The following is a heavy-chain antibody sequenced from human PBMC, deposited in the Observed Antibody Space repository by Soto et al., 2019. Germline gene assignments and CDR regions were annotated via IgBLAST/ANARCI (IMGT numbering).Heavy chain of an antibody. CDR1: GGTFSSYA. D-gene: IGHD3-10*01. Sequence: QVQLVQSGAEVKKPGSSVKVSCKASGGTFSSYAISWVRQAPGQGLEWMGGIIPIFGTANYAQKFQGRVKVTADEPTSTAYMELRSLRSEDTAVYYCASGGQGRTPSQSYFAYWGQGTLVTVSS. CDR2: IIPIFGTA. CDR3: ASGGQGRTPSQSYFAY. V-gene: IGHV1-69*12. J-gene: IGHJ4*02.